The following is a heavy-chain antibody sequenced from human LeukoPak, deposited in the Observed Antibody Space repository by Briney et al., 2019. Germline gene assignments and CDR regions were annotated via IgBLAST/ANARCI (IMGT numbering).Heavy chain of an antibody. V-gene: IGHV3-7*01. CDR3: ARIRWAGGTWAFDY. D-gene: IGHD1-26*01. CDR1: GFTFSSYW. Sequence: PGGSLRLSCAASGFTFSSYWMSWVRQAPGKGLEWVANIKQDGGEKYYVDPVKGRFTISRDNAKNSLDLQMNSLRAEDTALYYCARIRWAGGTWAFDYWGQGTLVIVSS. J-gene: IGHJ4*02. CDR2: IKQDGGEK.